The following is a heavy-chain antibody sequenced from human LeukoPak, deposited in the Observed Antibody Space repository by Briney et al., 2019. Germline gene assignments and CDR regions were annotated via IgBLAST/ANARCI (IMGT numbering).Heavy chain of an antibody. J-gene: IGHJ5*02. V-gene: IGHV1-2*06. D-gene: IGHD3-10*01. Sequence: ASVKVSCKASGYTFTGYYMHWVRQAPGQGLEWMGRINPNSGGTNYAQKFQGRVTMTRDTSISTAYMELSRLRSDDTAVYYCARAPRTYGSGSFTFDPWGQGTLVTVSS. CDR2: INPNSGGT. CDR1: GYTFTGYY. CDR3: ARAPRTYGSGSFTFDP.